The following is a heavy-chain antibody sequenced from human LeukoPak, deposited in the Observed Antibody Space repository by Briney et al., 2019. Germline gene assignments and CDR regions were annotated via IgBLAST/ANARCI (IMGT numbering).Heavy chain of an antibody. CDR3: ARGVVPAAGGLDY. J-gene: IGHJ4*02. D-gene: IGHD2-2*01. CDR2: ISGSGGST. Sequence: PGGSLRLSCAASGFTFSSYAMSWVRQAPGKGLEGVSAISGSGGSTYYADSVKGRFTISRDNSKNTLYLQMNSLRAEDTAVYYCARGVVPAAGGLDYWGQGTLVTVSS. CDR1: GFTFSSYA. V-gene: IGHV3-23*01.